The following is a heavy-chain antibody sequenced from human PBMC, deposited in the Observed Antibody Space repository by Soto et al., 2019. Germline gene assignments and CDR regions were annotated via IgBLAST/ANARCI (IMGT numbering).Heavy chain of an antibody. J-gene: IGHJ4*02. D-gene: IGHD3-22*01. CDR1: GFTFSSYA. CDR3: AKVLYDFGGYYTPPRAARREYSFDY. CDR2: ISGSGGST. Sequence: GGSLRLSCAASGFTFSSYAMSWVRQAPGKGLEWVSAISGSGGSTYYADSVKGRFTISRDSSKNTLYLQMNSLRAEDTDVYYWAKVLYDFGGYYTPPRAARREYSFDYWGQGTLFTVSS. V-gene: IGHV3-23*01.